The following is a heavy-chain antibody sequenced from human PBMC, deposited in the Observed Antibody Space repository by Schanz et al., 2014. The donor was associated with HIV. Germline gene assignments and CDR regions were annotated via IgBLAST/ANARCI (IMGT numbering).Heavy chain of an antibody. Sequence: VQLVESGGGVVRPGRSLRLSCAASGFSFSSYAMSWVRQAPGKGLEWVSTVGYGGDNTYYADSVEGRFTISRDNSKNTVYLQMNSLRAEDTALYYCAKRGPYTGRYEYFQQWGQGTLVTVSS. D-gene: IGHD1-26*01. CDR2: VGYGGDNT. J-gene: IGHJ1*01. V-gene: IGHV3-23*04. CDR3: AKRGPYTGRYEYFQQ. CDR1: GFSFSSYA.